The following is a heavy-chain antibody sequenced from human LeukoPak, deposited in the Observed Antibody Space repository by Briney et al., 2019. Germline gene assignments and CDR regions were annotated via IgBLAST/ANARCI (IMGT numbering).Heavy chain of an antibody. CDR2: INAGNGNT. CDR3: ARGLGYYDSSGYPQDYYGMDV. V-gene: IGHV1-3*01. Sequence: ASVKVSCKASGYTFTSYAMHWVRQAPGQRLEWMGWINAGNGNTKYSQKFQGRVTITRDTSASTAYMELSSLRSEDTAVYYCARGLGYYDSSGYPQDYYGMDVWGQGTTVTVSS. J-gene: IGHJ6*02. D-gene: IGHD3-22*01. CDR1: GYTFTSYA.